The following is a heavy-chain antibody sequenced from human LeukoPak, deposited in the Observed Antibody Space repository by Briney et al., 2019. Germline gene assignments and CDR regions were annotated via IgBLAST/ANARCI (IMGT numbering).Heavy chain of an antibody. V-gene: IGHV4-4*07. CDR3: ARGPNTAGNYRAFDL. CDR1: GGSISAYY. J-gene: IGHJ3*01. CDR2: IYYSGST. D-gene: IGHD4-11*01. Sequence: PSETLSLTCTVSGGSISAYYWSWIRQPAGKGLEWIGSIYYSGSTYYNPSLKSRVIISADTSKNQFSLKLSTVTAADTAVYYCARGPNTAGNYRAFDLWGQGTKVTVSS.